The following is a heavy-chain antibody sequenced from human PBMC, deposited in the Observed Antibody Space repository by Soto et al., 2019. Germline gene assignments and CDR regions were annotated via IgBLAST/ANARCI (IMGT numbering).Heavy chain of an antibody. J-gene: IGHJ6*02. V-gene: IGHV1-69*01. Sequence: SVKLSCNASGGTFISYAISWVRQSPGQGLEWMGGIIPIFGTANYAQKFQGRVTITADESTSTAYMELSSLRSEDTAVYYCARDLRRSSSYYYYYGMDVWGQGTTVTVS. CDR2: IIPIFGTA. D-gene: IGHD6-6*01. CDR3: ARDLRRSSSYYYYYGMDV. CDR1: GGTFISYA.